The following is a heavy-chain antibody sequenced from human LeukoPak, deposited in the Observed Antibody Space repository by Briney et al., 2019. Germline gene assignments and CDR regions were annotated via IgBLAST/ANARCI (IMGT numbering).Heavy chain of an antibody. Sequence: GASVKVSCKASGGTFTSYYMHWVRQAPGQGLEWMGIINPSGGSTSYAQKFQGRVTMTRDTSTSTVYMELSSLRSEDTAVYYCARDQMTTHDLGGWFDPWGQGTLVTVSS. D-gene: IGHD3-16*01. CDR1: GGTFTSYY. CDR2: INPSGGST. CDR3: ARDQMTTHDLGGWFDP. J-gene: IGHJ5*02. V-gene: IGHV1-46*01.